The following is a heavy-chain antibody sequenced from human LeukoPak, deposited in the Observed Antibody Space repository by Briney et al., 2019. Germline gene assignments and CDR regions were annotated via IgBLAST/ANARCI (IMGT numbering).Heavy chain of an antibody. Sequence: SETLSLTCTVSGESISGFYWNWIRQPPGKGLEWIGYIYYSGSTNYNPSLKSRVTISVDTSKNQFSLKLSSVTAADTAVYYCARSGSFSYWFDPWGQGTLVTVSS. J-gene: IGHJ5*02. D-gene: IGHD1-26*01. CDR2: IYYSGST. CDR3: ARSGSFSYWFDP. CDR1: GESISGFY. V-gene: IGHV4-59*01.